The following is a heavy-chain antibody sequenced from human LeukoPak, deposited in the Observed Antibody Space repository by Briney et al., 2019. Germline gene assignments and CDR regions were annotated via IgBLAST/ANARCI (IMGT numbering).Heavy chain of an antibody. V-gene: IGHV3-30*03. D-gene: IGHD5-18*01. Sequence: GGSLRLSCAASGFTFSSFGMHWVRQAPGKGLEWLAVISFDGSKQKYGDSVKGRFTISRDNSQNTLYLQMNSLRAEDTAVYYCARDPFSYGWYDAFDIWGQGTMVTVSS. J-gene: IGHJ3*02. CDR2: ISFDGSKQ. CDR1: GFTFSSFG. CDR3: ARDPFSYGWYDAFDI.